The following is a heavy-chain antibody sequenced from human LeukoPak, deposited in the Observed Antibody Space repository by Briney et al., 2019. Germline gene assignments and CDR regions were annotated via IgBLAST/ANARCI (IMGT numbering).Heavy chain of an antibody. Sequence: PGGSLRLSCAASGFTFSSYAMSWVRQAPGKGLEWVSVIYSGGLTYYADSVKGRFTISRDNSKNTLYLQMNSLRPEDTAVYYCARAAAPEAYAYYFDYWGQGALVTVSS. CDR3: ARAAAPEAYAYYFDY. CDR1: GFTFSSYA. J-gene: IGHJ4*02. V-gene: IGHV3-66*01. CDR2: IYSGGLT.